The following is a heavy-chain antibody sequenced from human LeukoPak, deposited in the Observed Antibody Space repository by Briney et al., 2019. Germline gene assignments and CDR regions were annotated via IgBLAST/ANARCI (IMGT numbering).Heavy chain of an antibody. CDR1: GDSISSGDYY. CDR3: ARHERSVAVAGSFDF. D-gene: IGHD6-19*01. J-gene: IGHJ4*02. CDR2: IYFSGTT. V-gene: IGHV4-39*01. Sequence: SETLSLTCTVSGDSISSGDYYWAWIRQPPGKGLEWIGSIYFSGTTHYNPSLKSRVTISVDTSKNNFSLKLTSLTVADTAVYYCARHERSVAVAGSFDFWGQGTLVTVSS.